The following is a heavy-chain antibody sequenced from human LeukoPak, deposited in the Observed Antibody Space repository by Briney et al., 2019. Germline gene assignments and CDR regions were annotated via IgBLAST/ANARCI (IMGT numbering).Heavy chain of an antibody. Sequence: PGGSLRLSCAASGFTFSNYAMSWVRQAPGKGLEWVSAISGGGFGTYYADSVKGRFTISRDNPKNTLYLQTNSLRDEDTAVYYCARVRGLFGAYAVLDAFDMWGQGTMVTVSS. V-gene: IGHV3-23*01. J-gene: IGHJ3*02. CDR1: GFTFSNYA. CDR2: ISGGGFGT. D-gene: IGHD4-17*01. CDR3: ARVRGLFGAYAVLDAFDM.